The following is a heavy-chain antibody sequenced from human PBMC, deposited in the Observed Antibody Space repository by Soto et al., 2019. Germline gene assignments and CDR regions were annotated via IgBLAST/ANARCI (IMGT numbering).Heavy chain of an antibody. CDR1: GFTFSSYG. D-gene: IGHD5-12*01. V-gene: IGHV3-30*18. CDR2: ISYDGSNK. Sequence: GGSLRLSCAASGFTFSSYGMHWVRQAPGKGLEWVALISYDGSNKYYADSVKGRFTISRDNSKNTLYLQMNSLTAEDTAVYYCAKPRGGYHYYYYGMDVWGQGTTVTVSS. CDR3: AKPRGGYHYYYYGMDV. J-gene: IGHJ6*02.